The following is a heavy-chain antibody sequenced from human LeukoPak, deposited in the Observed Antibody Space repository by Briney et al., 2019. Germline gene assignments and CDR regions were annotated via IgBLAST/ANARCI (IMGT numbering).Heavy chain of an antibody. CDR2: IKQDGSEK. CDR3: ARSGSGYFDY. Sequence: GGSLRLSCAASGITLSMYWMSWVRQAPGKGLEWVANIKQDGSEKYYVDSVRGRFTISRDNAKNSLYLQMNNLRAEDTAVYYCARSGSGYFDYWGQGTLVTVSS. J-gene: IGHJ4*02. CDR1: GITLSMYW. V-gene: IGHV3-7*03.